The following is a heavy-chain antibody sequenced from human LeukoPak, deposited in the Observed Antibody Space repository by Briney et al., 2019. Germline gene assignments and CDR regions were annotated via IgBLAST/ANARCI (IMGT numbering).Heavy chain of an antibody. Sequence: HPGGSLRLSCAASGFSFSSYWMTWVRQAPGKGLEWVAFIRYDGSNKYYADSVKGRFTISRDNSKNTLYLQMNSLRAEDTAVYYCAKDALFGVVISYYFDYWGQGTLVTVSS. CDR2: IRYDGSNK. CDR3: AKDALFGVVISYYFDY. CDR1: GFSFSSYW. J-gene: IGHJ4*02. D-gene: IGHD3-3*01. V-gene: IGHV3-30*02.